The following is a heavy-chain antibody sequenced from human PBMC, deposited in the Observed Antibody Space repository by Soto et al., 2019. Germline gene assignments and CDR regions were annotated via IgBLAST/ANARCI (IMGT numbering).Heavy chain of an antibody. Sequence: PSETLSLTCAVSVDSVIGIYHWAWIRQSPGRGLEWIACVYYTGTTYYTPSLKSRVTMSIDTSKNQSSLNLSSVTAADTAFYFCARRDYSTSSXGPFDXWGQGILVTVSS. CDR1: VDSVIGIYH. D-gene: IGHD6-6*01. V-gene: IGHV4-38-2*01. J-gene: IGHJ4*02. CDR2: VYYTGTT. CDR3: ARRDYSTSSXGPFDX.